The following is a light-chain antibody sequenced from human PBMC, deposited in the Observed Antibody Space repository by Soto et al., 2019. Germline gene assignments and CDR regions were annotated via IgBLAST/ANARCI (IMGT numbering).Light chain of an antibody. CDR1: SNDVGSYNH. V-gene: IGLV2-23*02. J-gene: IGLJ3*02. CDR2: EVN. Sequence: QSALTQPDSVSGSLGQSITISCTGTSNDVGSYNHVSWYQQHPCKVPKVMIYEVNKRTSGVSNRFSGSKSGNTASLTISGHQAEDEADYYCCSFAGSPMWVLGGGTKLTVL. CDR3: CSFAGSPMWV.